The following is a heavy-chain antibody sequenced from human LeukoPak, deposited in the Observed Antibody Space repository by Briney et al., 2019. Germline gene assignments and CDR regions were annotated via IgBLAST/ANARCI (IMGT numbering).Heavy chain of an antibody. J-gene: IGHJ4*02. CDR1: GFTFSSYS. V-gene: IGHV3-48*02. Sequence: GGSLRLSCAASGFTFSSYSMNWVRQAPGKGLEWVSYISSGTDTIYYADSVKGRFTISRDNAKNSLYLQMNSLRDEDTAVHYCARDEGYSGYVQDYWGQGTLVTVSS. CDR3: ARDEGYSGYVQDY. CDR2: ISSGTDTI. D-gene: IGHD5-12*01.